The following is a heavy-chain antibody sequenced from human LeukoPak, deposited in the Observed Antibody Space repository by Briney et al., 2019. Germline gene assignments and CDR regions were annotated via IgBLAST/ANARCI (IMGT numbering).Heavy chain of an antibody. D-gene: IGHD2-21*01. Sequence: ASVKVSCKASGYTFTGFHIHWVRQAPGQGLEWMGWINLNTGDTHCVEQFQGRVTLTKDTSISTAYMELSSLTSDDTAVYYCARDFMWQDYWGQGTLVTVSS. CDR2: INLNTGDT. CDR1: GYTFTGFH. CDR3: ARDFMWQDY. J-gene: IGHJ4*02. V-gene: IGHV1-2*02.